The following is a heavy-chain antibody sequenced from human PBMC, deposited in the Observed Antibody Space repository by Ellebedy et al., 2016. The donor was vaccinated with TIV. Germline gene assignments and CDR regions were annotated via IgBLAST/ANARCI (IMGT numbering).Heavy chain of an antibody. CDR2: IRNKAYGGTT. CDR1: GFTFGDYG. D-gene: IGHD5-18*01. CDR3: TAGYSYLL. V-gene: IGHV3-49*03. J-gene: IGHJ4*02. Sequence: PGGSLRLSCTASGFTFGDYGMSWFRQAPGKGLEWVSFIRNKAYGGTTEYAASVNGRFTISRDDSKSIAYLQMSSLKIEDTGVYYCTAGYSYLLWGQGTQVTVSS.